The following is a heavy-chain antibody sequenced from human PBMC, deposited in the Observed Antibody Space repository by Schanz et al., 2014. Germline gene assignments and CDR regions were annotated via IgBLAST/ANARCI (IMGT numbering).Heavy chain of an antibody. CDR3: ARARYGLDV. CDR1: GGIFSDYT. V-gene: IGHV7-4-1*02. Sequence: QVQLVQSGPEVRKPGSSVKVSCKASGGIFSDYTISWVRQAPGQGLEWMGWINPTTGNPGYAQGFTGRFVFSFDTSVSTAYLQISGLKAEDTAVYYCARARYGLDVWGQGTTVTVSS. CDR2: INPTTGNP. J-gene: IGHJ6*02.